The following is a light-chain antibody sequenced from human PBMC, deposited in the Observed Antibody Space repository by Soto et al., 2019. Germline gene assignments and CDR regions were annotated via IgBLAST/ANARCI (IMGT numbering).Light chain of an antibody. CDR1: SSDVGGYNY. Sequence: QSALTQPPSASGSPGQSVTISCTGTSSDVGGYNYVSWYQQHPGKATTLMIYEVSNRPSGVPDRFSGSKSGNTASLTVSGLQAEDEADYYCRSYAGSNNVVLGGGTTLTVL. CDR2: EVS. CDR3: RSYAGSNNVV. V-gene: IGLV2-8*01. J-gene: IGLJ2*01.